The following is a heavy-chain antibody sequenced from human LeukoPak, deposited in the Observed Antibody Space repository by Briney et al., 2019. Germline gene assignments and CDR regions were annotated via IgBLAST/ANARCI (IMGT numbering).Heavy chain of an antibody. V-gene: IGHV3-66*02. Sequence: GGSLRLSCAASGFTVCSNYMSWVRQAPGKGLEWVSVIYSGGSTYYADSVKGRFTISRDNSKNTLYLQMNSLRAEDTAVYYCARDEVYCSSTSCYPDYMDVWGKGTTVTVSS. CDR2: IYSGGST. CDR3: ARDEVYCSSTSCYPDYMDV. J-gene: IGHJ6*03. D-gene: IGHD2-2*01. CDR1: GFTVCSNY.